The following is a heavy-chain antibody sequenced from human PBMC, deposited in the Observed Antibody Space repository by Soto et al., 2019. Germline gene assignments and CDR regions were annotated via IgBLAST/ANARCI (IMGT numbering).Heavy chain of an antibody. J-gene: IGHJ6*02. Sequence: QVQLVQSGAEVKKPGSSVKVSCKASGGSFSSYAISWVRQAPGQGLEWMGGIIPIFGTANYALKFQGRVTITADESTSTAYMEMSSLRSEDTAVYDCASRSPTVTTDEAYDYYGMDVWGQGTTVTVSS. CDR1: GGSFSSYA. V-gene: IGHV1-69*01. CDR2: IIPIFGTA. D-gene: IGHD4-4*01. CDR3: ASRSPTVTTDEAYDYYGMDV.